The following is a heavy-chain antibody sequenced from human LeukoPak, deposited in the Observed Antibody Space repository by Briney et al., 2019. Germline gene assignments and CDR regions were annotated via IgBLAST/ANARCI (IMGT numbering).Heavy chain of an antibody. CDR3: ARVEEESDAFDI. CDR1: GFTSSRNW. CDR2: IKQDGSEK. V-gene: IGHV3-7*01. D-gene: IGHD3-10*01. J-gene: IGHJ3*02. Sequence: GGSLRLSCAASGFTSSRNWMSWVRQAPGKGLEWVANIKQDGSEKYYVDSVKGRFTISRDNAKNSLYLQMNSLRAEDTAVYYCARVEEESDAFDIWGQGTMVTVSS.